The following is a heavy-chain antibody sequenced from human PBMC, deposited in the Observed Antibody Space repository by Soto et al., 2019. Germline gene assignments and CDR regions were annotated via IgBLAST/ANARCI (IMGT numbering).Heavy chain of an antibody. CDR1: GCTFTDYY. CDR2: INPNIGGT. Sequence: ASVKVSCKASGCTFTDYYIHWVRQAPGQGLEYMGRINPNIGGTNYAQKFQGRVTMTRDTSISTAYMELSRLRSDDTAVYYCARQEGAFLADYWGQGTLVTVSS. J-gene: IGHJ4*02. CDR3: ARQEGAFLADY. V-gene: IGHV1-2*06. D-gene: IGHD3-3*02.